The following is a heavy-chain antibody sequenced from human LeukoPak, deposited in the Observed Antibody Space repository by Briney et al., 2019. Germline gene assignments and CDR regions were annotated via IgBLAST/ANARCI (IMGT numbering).Heavy chain of an antibody. V-gene: IGHV1-46*01. CDR2: INPSGGST. CDR3: ARDPSRYGMDV. CDR1: GYTFTSYY. J-gene: IGHJ6*04. Sequence: ASVKVSCKASGYTFTSYYMPWVRQAPGQGLEWMGIINPSGGSTSYAQKFQGRVTMTRDTSTSTVYMELSSLRSEDTAVYYCARDPSRYGMDVWGKGTTVTVSS.